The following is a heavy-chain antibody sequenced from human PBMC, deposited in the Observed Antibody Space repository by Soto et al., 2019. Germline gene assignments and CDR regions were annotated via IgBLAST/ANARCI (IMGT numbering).Heavy chain of an antibody. J-gene: IGHJ6*02. D-gene: IGHD3-16*01. V-gene: IGHV3-23*01. Sequence: EVQLLESGGGLVQPGGSLRLSCSASGFNFGSYGMSWVRQAPGKGLEWVSGLTASGLNTYYKDSVKGRFTFSRDNSRKTVYLQMSCLRVEDTAVFHCAKGLSNAKEVWGQGTTVTVSS. CDR3: AKGLSNAKEV. CDR1: GFNFGSYG. CDR2: LTASGLNT.